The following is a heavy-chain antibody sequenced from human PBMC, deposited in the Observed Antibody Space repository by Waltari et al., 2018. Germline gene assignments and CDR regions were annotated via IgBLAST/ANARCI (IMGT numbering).Heavy chain of an antibody. CDR1: GFTFSSYS. D-gene: IGHD3-10*01. CDR3: ARDRKVRATYAFDI. CDR2: ISSSSSDI. J-gene: IGHJ3*02. Sequence: EVQLVESGGGLVKPGGSLRLSCAASGFTFSSYSMNWVRQAPGKGLEWVSSISSSSSDIYYADSVKGRFTISRDNAKNSLYLQMNGLRAEDTAVYYCARDRKVRATYAFDIWGQGTMVTVSS. V-gene: IGHV3-21*01.